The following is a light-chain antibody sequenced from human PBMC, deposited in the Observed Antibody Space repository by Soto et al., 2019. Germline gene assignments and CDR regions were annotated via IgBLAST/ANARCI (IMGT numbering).Light chain of an antibody. CDR1: SSNIGRNT. CDR2: SNN. Sequence: QSVLTQPPSASVTPGQRVTISCSGSSSNIGRNTVNWYQQLPGTAPKLLIYSNNQRPSGVPDRFSGSKSGTSASLAISGPQYEDEADYYCAEWDDSLNGDLFGGGTKLNVL. CDR3: AEWDDSLNGDL. V-gene: IGLV1-44*01. J-gene: IGLJ2*01.